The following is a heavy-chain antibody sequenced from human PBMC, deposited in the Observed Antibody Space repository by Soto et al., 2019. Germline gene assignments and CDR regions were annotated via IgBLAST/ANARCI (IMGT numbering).Heavy chain of an antibody. CDR1: GYPVTAYY. Sequence: QLQLVQSGAVVKKPGASVTVSCSASGYPVTAYYMHWVRQAPGLGLEWMGGINPATGAAKYTQTFTGRVTLTRDPSTSTVFMELSGLTSGDTAVFYCARGGGVGVAGSAAFDMWGQGPLVTVSS. CDR2: INPATGAA. D-gene: IGHD3-3*01. J-gene: IGHJ3*02. V-gene: IGHV1-2*02. CDR3: ARGGGVGVAGSAAFDM.